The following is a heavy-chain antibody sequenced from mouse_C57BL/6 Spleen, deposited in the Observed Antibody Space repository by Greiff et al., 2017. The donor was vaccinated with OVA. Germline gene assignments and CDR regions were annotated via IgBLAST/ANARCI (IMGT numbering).Heavy chain of an antibody. V-gene: IGHV3-6*01. CDR1: GYSITSRYY. CDR3: ARRAVVADYFDY. J-gene: IGHJ2*01. Sequence: EVKLMESGPGLVKPSQSLSLTCSVTGYSITSRYYWNWIRQFPGNKLEWMGYISYDGSNNYNPSLKNRISITRDTSKNQFFLKLHSVTTEDTATYYCARRAVVADYFDYWGQGTTLTVSS. D-gene: IGHD1-1*01. CDR2: ISYDGSN.